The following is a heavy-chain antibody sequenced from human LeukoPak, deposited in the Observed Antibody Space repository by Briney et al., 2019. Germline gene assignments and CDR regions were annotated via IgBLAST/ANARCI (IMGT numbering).Heavy chain of an antibody. J-gene: IGHJ4*02. CDR1: GGSISSGGYY. CDR2: IYHSGTT. Sequence: SETLSLTCTVSGGSISSGGYYWSWIRQHPGRGLERIGYIYHSGTTYYNPSLKSRVTISVDTSKNQFSLKLSSVTAADTAVYYCARAAGGYFDYWGQGAPVTVSS. D-gene: IGHD3-16*01. V-gene: IGHV4-31*03. CDR3: ARAAGGYFDY.